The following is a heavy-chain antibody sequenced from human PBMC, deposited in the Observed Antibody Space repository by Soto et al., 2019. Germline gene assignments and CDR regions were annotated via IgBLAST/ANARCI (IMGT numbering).Heavy chain of an antibody. CDR1: GGSISSGGYY. CDR3: AGGAGIMAKIDY. Sequence: QVQLLESGPGLVKPSQTLSLTCTVSGGSISSGGYYWSWIRQHPGKGLEWIGYIYYRGSTYYNPSPMRGFTITVDPSNNRFALKVRSVTAADTAVYYCAGGAGIMAKIDYWGQGTLVTVSS. D-gene: IGHD3-16*01. V-gene: IGHV4-31*03. J-gene: IGHJ4*02. CDR2: IYYRGST.